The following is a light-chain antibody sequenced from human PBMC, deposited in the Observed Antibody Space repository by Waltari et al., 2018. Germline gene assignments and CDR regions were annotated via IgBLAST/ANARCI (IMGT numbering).Light chain of an antibody. V-gene: IGKV4-1*01. CDR1: RSLFRSSDTRNH. J-gene: IGKJ4*01. CDR3: QQYFAIPT. Sequence: DIVMTQSPDSLAVSLGERATINCKSSRSLFRSSDTRNHLAWYQKRPGQPPKLLIYWTFARETAIPDRFSGAGYGTDFTFTIRSRQDEDVAVCYCQQYFAIPTFGGGTKVEIK. CDR2: WTF.